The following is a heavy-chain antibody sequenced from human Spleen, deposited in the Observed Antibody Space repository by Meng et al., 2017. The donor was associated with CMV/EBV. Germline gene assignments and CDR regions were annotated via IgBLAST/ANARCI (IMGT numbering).Heavy chain of an antibody. V-gene: IGHV4-59*01. CDR3: ARVGLSVHDSSGYYLYYFDY. CDR1: GGFISSYY. D-gene: IGHD3-22*01. J-gene: IGHJ4*02. Sequence: ESLKISCTVSGGFISSYYWSWIRQPPGKGLEWIGYISYSGSTNYNPSLKSRVTLSVDTSKNQFSLKLSSVTAADTAVYYCARVGLSVHDSSGYYLYYFDYWGQGTLVTVSS. CDR2: ISYSGST.